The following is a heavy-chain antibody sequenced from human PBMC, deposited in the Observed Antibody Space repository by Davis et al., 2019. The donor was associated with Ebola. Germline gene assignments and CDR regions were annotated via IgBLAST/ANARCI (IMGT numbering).Heavy chain of an antibody. CDR2: IRDKANSYAT. Sequence: PGGSLRLSCAASGFTSSGSPVHWVRQASGKGLEWVGRIRDKANSYATQYASSVKDRVTISRDDSKNTAFLQMDSLKTDDTAVYYCTRWEDGFDVWGQGTMVTVSS. V-gene: IGHV3-73*01. CDR1: GFTSSGSP. D-gene: IGHD1-26*01. CDR3: TRWEDGFDV. J-gene: IGHJ3*01.